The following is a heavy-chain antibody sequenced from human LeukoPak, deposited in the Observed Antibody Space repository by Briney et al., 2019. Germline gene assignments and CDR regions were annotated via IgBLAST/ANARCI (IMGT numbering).Heavy chain of an antibody. J-gene: IGHJ6*02. D-gene: IGHD2-2*02. CDR2: IYYSGST. CDR1: GGSISSYY. CDR3: ARRMSVVVPAAIRRYYYYGMDV. V-gene: IGHV4-59*08. Sequence: SETLSLTCTVSGGSISSYYWGWIRQPPGKGLEWIGYIYYSGSTNYNPSLKSRVTISVDTSKNQFSLKLSSVTAADTAVYYCARRMSVVVPAAIRRYYYYGMDVWGQGTTVTVSS.